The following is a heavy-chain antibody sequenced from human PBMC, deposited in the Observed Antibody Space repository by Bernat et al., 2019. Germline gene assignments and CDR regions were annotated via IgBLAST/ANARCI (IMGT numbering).Heavy chain of an antibody. CDR2: TSYDGSNK. CDR1: GFTFSSYG. J-gene: IGHJ5*02. D-gene: IGHD4-17*01. V-gene: IGHV3-30*18. Sequence: QVQLVESGGGVVQPGRSLRLSCAASGFTFSSYGMHWVRQAPGKGLEWVAVTSYDGSNKYYADSVKGRFTISRDNSKNTLYLQMNSLRAEETAVYYCAKAATVTTAWGQGTLVTVSS. CDR3: AKAATVTTA.